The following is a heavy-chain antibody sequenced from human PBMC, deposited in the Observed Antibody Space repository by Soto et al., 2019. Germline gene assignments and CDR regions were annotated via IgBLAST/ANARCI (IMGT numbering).Heavy chain of an antibody. D-gene: IGHD6-19*01. Sequence: SEILSLTCTVSGGSVTNSSYYWGWIRQPPGKGLEWIGSIYHSGNTYYNPSLKSRVTISVDTSKNHFSLKLSSVTAADTAVYYCARARIVVAGTIVDYWGQGTLVTVSS. V-gene: IGHV4-39*02. CDR3: ARARIVVAGTIVDY. J-gene: IGHJ4*02. CDR2: IYHSGNT. CDR1: GGSVTNSSYY.